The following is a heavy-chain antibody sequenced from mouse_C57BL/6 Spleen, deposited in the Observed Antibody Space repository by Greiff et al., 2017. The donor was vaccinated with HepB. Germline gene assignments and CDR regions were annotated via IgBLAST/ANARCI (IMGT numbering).Heavy chain of an antibody. CDR2: IDPSDSYT. CDR1: GYTFTSYW. CDR3: ARGLLRNWYFDV. Sequence: QVQLQQPGAELVMPGASVKLSCKASGYTFTSYWMHWVKQRPGQGLEWIGEIDPSDSYTNYNQKVKGKSTLTVDKSSSTAYMQLSSLTSEDSAVDYCARGLLRNWYFDVWGTGTTVTVSS. J-gene: IGHJ1*03. D-gene: IGHD1-1*01. V-gene: IGHV1-69*01.